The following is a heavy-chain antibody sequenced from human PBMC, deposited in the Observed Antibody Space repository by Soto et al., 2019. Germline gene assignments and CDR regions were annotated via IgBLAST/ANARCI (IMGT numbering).Heavy chain of an antibody. J-gene: IGHJ3*02. D-gene: IGHD1-26*01. V-gene: IGHV4-39*07. Sequence: SETLSLTCDVYGGSITTSTYYWGWIRLPPGKGLECIGVINYSGSTHYSPSLKDRVTISVDTSKNHFSLKLTSVTAADTAVYYCARDSGVGAIYGAALDIWGQGTMVTVSS. CDR2: INYSGST. CDR1: GGSITTSTYY. CDR3: ARDSGVGAIYGAALDI.